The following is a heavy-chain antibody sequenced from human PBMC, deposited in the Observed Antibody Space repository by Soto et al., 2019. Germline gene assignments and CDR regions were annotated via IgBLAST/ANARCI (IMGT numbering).Heavy chain of an antibody. J-gene: IGHJ3*02. CDR3: AKGLGVVGGWGRINNAFDI. CDR1: GFTFSSYA. D-gene: IGHD2-2*01. CDR2: ISGSGGST. Sequence: PGGSLRLSCAASGFTFSSYAMSWVRQAPGKGLEWVSAISGSGGSTYYADSVKGRFTISRDNSKNTLYLQMNSLRAEDTAVYYSAKGLGVVGGWGRINNAFDIWGQGTMVTVSS. V-gene: IGHV3-23*01.